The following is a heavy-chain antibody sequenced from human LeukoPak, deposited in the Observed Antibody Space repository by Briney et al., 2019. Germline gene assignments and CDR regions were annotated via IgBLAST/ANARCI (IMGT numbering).Heavy chain of an antibody. CDR3: ATRESSMARSH. D-gene: IGHD3-10*01. CDR2: INEDGSAQ. J-gene: IGHJ4*01. CDR1: GLIFSDYW. Sequence: GGSLRLSCAASGLIFSDYWMNWVRQVPGKGLEWMANINEDGSAQDYVDSVRGRFAISRDNAKTSLYLQMNSLRVEDTAIYYCATRESSMARSHWGHGTLVTVSS. V-gene: IGHV3-7*01.